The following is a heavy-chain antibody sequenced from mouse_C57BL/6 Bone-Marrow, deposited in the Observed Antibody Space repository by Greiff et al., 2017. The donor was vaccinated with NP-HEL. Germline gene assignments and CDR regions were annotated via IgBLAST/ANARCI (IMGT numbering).Heavy chain of an antibody. Sequence: VQLKESGPGLVKPSQSLSLTCSVTGYSITSGYYWNWIRQFPGNKLEWMGYISYDGSNNYNPSLKNPISITRDTSKNQFFLKLNSVTTEDTATYYCAREGITTVVATKDWYFDVWGTGTTVTVSS. CDR2: ISYDGSN. V-gene: IGHV3-6*01. J-gene: IGHJ1*03. D-gene: IGHD1-1*01. CDR3: AREGITTVVATKDWYFDV. CDR1: GYSITSGYY.